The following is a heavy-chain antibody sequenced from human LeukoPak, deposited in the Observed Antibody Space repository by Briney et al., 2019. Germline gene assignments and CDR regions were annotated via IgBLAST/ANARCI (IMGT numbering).Heavy chain of an antibody. CDR1: GGSFSGYY. D-gene: IGHD3-10*01. V-gene: IGHV4-34*01. CDR3: ARMVRGVIVDY. CDR2: INHSGST. Sequence: SETLSLTCAVYGGSFSGYYWSWIRQPTGKGLEWIGEINHSGSTNYNPSLKSRVTISVDTSKNQFSLKLSSVTAADTAVYYCARMVRGVIVDYWGQGTLVTVSS. J-gene: IGHJ4*02.